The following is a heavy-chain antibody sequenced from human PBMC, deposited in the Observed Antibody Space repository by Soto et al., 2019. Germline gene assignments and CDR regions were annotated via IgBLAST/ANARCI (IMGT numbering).Heavy chain of an antibody. J-gene: IGHJ6*02. CDR1: GGSFSGWH. CDR3: ARSRNLDV. CDR2: ASHTGGT. D-gene: IGHD1-1*01. Sequence: QVQVQQWGAGLLKFSETLSLTCAVDGGSFSGWHWNWIRQPPGKGLEWIGEASHTGGTNYNPSLESRVTISVDRSRNQLSLKLTSVSAAETAVYYCARSRNLDVWDPGTTVIVSS. V-gene: IGHV4-34*01.